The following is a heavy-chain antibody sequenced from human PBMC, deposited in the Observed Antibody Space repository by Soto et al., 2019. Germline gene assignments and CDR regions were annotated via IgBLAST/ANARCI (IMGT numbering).Heavy chain of an antibody. Sequence: GGSLRLSCAASGFTFSSYAMHWVRQAPGKGLEWVAVISYDGSNKYYADSVKGRFTISSDNSKNTLYLQMNSLRAEDTAVYYCARDLGYSPGCWGQGTLVTVSS. CDR3: ARDLGYSPGC. D-gene: IGHD6-25*01. J-gene: IGHJ4*02. CDR2: ISYDGSNK. CDR1: GFTFSSYA. V-gene: IGHV3-30-3*01.